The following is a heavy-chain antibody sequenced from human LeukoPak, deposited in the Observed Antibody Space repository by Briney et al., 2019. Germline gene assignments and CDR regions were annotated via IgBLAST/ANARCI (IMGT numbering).Heavy chain of an antibody. CDR2: IYYNAGI. J-gene: IGHJ2*01. V-gene: IGHV4-59*01. Sequence: SETLSLTCTASGGCIRSYYWSWIRQPPGEGLDWIGYIYYNAGISYHASLTSRVTISVDSSKHRFSLHLNAVTDADAAVYYCERDSAARSYLWGRGTLVTVAS. CDR1: GGCIRSYY. D-gene: IGHD2-15*01. CDR3: ERDSAARSYL.